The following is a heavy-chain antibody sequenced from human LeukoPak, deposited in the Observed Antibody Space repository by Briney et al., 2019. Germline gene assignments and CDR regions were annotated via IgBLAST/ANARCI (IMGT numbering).Heavy chain of an antibody. V-gene: IGHV4-59*08. J-gene: IGHJ4*02. Sequence: SETLSLTCTVSGGSISSYYWGWIRQPPGKGLEWIGYIYYSGSTNYNPSLKSRVTISVDTSKNQFSLKLSSVTAADTAVYYCARLGRRGSYFDYWGQGTLLTVSS. CDR1: GGSISSYY. CDR3: ARLGRRGSYFDY. CDR2: IYYSGST. D-gene: IGHD3-10*01.